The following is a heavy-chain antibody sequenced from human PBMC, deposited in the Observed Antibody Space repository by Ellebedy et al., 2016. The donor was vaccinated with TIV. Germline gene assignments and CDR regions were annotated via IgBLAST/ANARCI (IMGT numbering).Heavy chain of an antibody. D-gene: IGHD4-11*01. Sequence: GESLKISCAASGFTFNNYAMSWVRQAPGKGLEWVSTISHTGSRTYYANSVEGRFIISRDNSKRTVYLQMNSLRVEDKAVYYCVREGDDSKSYNGLDVWGQGTTVTVSS. CDR2: ISHTGSRT. V-gene: IGHV3-23*01. CDR1: GFTFNNYA. CDR3: VREGDDSKSYNGLDV. J-gene: IGHJ6*02.